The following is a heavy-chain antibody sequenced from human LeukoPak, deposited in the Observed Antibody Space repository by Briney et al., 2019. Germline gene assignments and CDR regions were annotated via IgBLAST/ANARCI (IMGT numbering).Heavy chain of an antibody. V-gene: IGHV4-4*07. CDR2: FFSSGNT. Sequence: SDTLSLTCCLPGDSITGYYWSLIRQSPGKGLEWIGHFFSSGNTNYNPSLQSRVIMSGDRSKNLFSLNPMSLTAPHTALYYCARMGTNSTSINSTYYHFYYMDVWGKGTTVSVSS. CDR3: ARMGTNSTSINSTYYHFYYMDV. J-gene: IGHJ6*03. CDR1: GDSITGYY. D-gene: IGHD6-13*01.